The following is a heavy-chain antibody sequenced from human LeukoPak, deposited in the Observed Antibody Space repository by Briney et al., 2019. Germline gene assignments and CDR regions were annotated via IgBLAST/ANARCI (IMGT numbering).Heavy chain of an antibody. CDR3: AREAYDSSAYSWLDP. CDR1: GGSISSGGYY. J-gene: IGHJ5*02. CDR2: ICHSGST. Sequence: PSQTLSLTCTVSGGSISSGGYYWSWIRQHPGKGLEWIGYICHSGSTYYNPSLKSRVTISVDTSTTQFPLKLSSVTAADTAVYYCAREAYDSSAYSWLDPWGQGTLVTVSS. D-gene: IGHD3-22*01. V-gene: IGHV4-31*03.